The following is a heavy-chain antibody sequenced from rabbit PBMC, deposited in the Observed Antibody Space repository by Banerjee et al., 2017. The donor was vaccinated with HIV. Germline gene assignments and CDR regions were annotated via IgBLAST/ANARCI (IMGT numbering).Heavy chain of an antibody. V-gene: IGHV1S7*01. J-gene: IGHJ6*01. D-gene: IGHD8-1*01. CDR1: GFTLSSYY. CDR2: IDPVFGIT. CDR3: ARDGAGGSYFAV. Sequence: HLKESGGGLVQPGGSLRLSCTASGFTLSSYYMNWVRQAPGKGLEWIGYIDPVFGITYFANWVNGRFSISRENAQNTVFLQMTSLTAADTATYFCARDGAGGSYFAVGGQGTLVTVS.